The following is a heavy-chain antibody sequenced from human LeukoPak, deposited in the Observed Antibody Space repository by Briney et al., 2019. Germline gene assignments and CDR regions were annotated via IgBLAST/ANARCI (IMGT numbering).Heavy chain of an antibody. CDR2: IRYDGSNK. V-gene: IGHV3-30*02. CDR1: GFTFSSYG. J-gene: IGHJ3*02. Sequence: PGGSLRLSCAASGFTFSSYGMHWVRQAPGKGLEWVAFIRYDGSNKYYADSVKGRFTISRDNSKNTLYLQMNSLRAEDTAVYYCAKAPPPSYAFDIWGQGTMVTVSS. CDR3: AKAPPPSYAFDI.